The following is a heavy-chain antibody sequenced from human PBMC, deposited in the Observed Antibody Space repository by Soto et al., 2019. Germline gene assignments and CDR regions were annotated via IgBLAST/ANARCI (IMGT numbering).Heavy chain of an antibody. CDR1: GFTFSSYG. Sequence: GGSLRLSCAASGFTFSSYGMHWVRQAPGKGLEWVAVIWYDGSNKYYADSVKGRFTISRDNSKNTLYLQMNSLRAEDTAVYYCAREGVVVAATTDPDFDYWGQGTLVTVSS. CDR2: IWYDGSNK. CDR3: AREGVVVAATTDPDFDY. V-gene: IGHV3-33*01. J-gene: IGHJ4*02. D-gene: IGHD2-15*01.